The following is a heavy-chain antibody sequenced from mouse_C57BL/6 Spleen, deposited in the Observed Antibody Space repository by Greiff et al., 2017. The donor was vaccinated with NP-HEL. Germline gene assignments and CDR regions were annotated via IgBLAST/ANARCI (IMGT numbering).Heavy chain of an antibody. D-gene: IGHD5-1*01. CDR1: GYNFTSYG. V-gene: IGHV1-81*01. CDR2: IYPRSGNT. CDR3: ARWGSTEGPWFAY. Sequence: QVQLQQSGAELARPGASVKLSCKASGYNFTSYGISWVKQRTGQGLEWIGEIYPRSGNTYYNEKFKGKATLTADKSSSTAYMELRSLTSEDSAVYFCARWGSTEGPWFAYWGQGTLVTVSA. J-gene: IGHJ3*01.